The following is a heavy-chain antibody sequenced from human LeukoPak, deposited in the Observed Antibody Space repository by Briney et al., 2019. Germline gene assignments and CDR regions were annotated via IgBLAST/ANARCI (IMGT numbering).Heavy chain of an antibody. J-gene: IGHJ3*02. CDR2: IYPGDSDT. CDR1: GYTFTSYA. D-gene: IGHD3-16*01. Sequence: KVSCKASGYTFTSYAMNWVRQMPGKGLEWMGIIYPGDSDTKYSPSFQGQVIISADKSISTAYLQWSSLKASDTAMYFCARPGYNDYVGAFDIWGQGTMVTVSS. V-gene: IGHV5-51*01. CDR3: ARPGYNDYVGAFDI.